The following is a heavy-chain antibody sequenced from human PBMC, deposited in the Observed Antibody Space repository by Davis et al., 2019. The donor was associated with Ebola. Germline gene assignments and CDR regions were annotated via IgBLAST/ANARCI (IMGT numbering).Heavy chain of an antibody. CDR3: ARDLAIVVVTSDAFDI. CDR1: GYTFTGYA. V-gene: IGHV7-4-1*02. J-gene: IGHJ3*02. D-gene: IGHD2-21*02. CDR2: INTNTGNP. Sequence: AASVKVSCKASGYTFTGYAMNWVRQAPGQGLEWMGWINTNTGNPTYAQGFTGRFVFSLDTSVSTAYLQISSLKAEDTAVYYCARDLAIVVVTSDAFDIWGQGTMVTVSS.